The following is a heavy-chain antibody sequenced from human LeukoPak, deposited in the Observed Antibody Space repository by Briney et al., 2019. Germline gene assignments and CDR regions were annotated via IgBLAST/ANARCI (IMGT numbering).Heavy chain of an antibody. J-gene: IGHJ4*01. CDR1: GGSFTTYP. CDR3: ATDTQIGYNSGFLND. CDR2: IIPVSGVT. V-gene: IGHV1-69*10. Sequence: ASVKVSCKASGGSFTTYPITWVRQAHGQGLEWMGWIIPVSGVTKYAQKLQGRVTITADKSTSTAYMELRSLRSEDTAVYYCATDTQIGYNSGFLNDWGHGTLVTVSS. D-gene: IGHD2-15*01.